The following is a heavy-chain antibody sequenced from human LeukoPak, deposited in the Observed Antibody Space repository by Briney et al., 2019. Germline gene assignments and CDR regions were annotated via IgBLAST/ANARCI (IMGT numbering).Heavy chain of an antibody. CDR3: AKDFDYVWGSYRYDYFDY. CDR1: GFTFSSYA. Sequence: PGGSLRLSCADSGFTFSSYAMSWVRQAPGKRLEWVSAISGSGGSTYYADSVKGRFTISRDNSKNTLYLQMNSLRAEDTAVYYCAKDFDYVWGSYRYDYFDYWGQGTLVTVSS. J-gene: IGHJ4*02. D-gene: IGHD3-16*02. V-gene: IGHV3-23*01. CDR2: ISGSGGST.